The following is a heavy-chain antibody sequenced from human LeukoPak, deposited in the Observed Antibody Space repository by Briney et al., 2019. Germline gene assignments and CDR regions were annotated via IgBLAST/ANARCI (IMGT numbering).Heavy chain of an antibody. CDR1: GFTFSSYA. Sequence: GGSLRLSCAASGFTFSSYAMAWVRQAPGKGLEWVSAISGSRNNTYYADSVKGRFTISRDNSKNTLYLQMNSLRAEDTAVYYCAKDRHAPGRYCSSTICFPFDPWGQGTLVTVSS. CDR3: AKDRHAPGRYCSSTICFPFDP. V-gene: IGHV3-23*01. CDR2: ISGSRNNT. J-gene: IGHJ5*02. D-gene: IGHD2-2*01.